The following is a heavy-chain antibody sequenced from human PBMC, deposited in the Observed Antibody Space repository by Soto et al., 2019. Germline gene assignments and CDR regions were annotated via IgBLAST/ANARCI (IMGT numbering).Heavy chain of an antibody. Sequence: GGSLRLSCAASGFTFSSYDMNWVRQAPGKGLEWVSGVSASGSITSYADSAKGRFTISRDNAKNTVFLQMTGLRAEDTAVYFCAKGDCSGGRCYRGFDYWGQGTLVTVSS. CDR1: GFTFSSYD. D-gene: IGHD2-15*01. CDR2: VSASGSIT. J-gene: IGHJ4*02. V-gene: IGHV3-23*01. CDR3: AKGDCSGGRCYRGFDY.